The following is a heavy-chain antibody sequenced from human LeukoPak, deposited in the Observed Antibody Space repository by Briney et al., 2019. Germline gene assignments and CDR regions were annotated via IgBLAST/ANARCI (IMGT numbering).Heavy chain of an antibody. Sequence: GGSLRLSCAASGFTFSSYAMTWVRQAPDKGLEWVSAISGSDGSTYYADSVKGRFTISRDDSQNTLYLQMDSLSAEDTAVYYCAKVGTSGGANCNALDYWGQGTLVTVSS. D-gene: IGHD2-8*02. CDR2: ISGSDGST. CDR3: AKVGTSGGANCNALDY. V-gene: IGHV3-23*01. J-gene: IGHJ4*02. CDR1: GFTFSSYA.